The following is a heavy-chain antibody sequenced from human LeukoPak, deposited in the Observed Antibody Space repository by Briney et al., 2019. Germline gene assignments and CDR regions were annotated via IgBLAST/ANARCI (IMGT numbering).Heavy chain of an antibody. J-gene: IGHJ6*04. V-gene: IGHV3-23*01. CDR1: GFTFSTYG. CDR3: AELGITMIGGV. D-gene: IGHD3-10*02. Sequence: GGSLRLSCAASGFTFSTYGMSWVRQAPGKGLEWVAVISGSGGGGSTYHTDSVKGRFTISRDNAKNSLYLQMNSLRAEDTAVYYCAELGITMIGGVWGKGTTVTISP. CDR2: ISGSGGGGST.